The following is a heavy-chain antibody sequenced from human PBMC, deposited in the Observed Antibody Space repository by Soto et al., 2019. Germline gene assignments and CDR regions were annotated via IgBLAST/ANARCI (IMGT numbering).Heavy chain of an antibody. Sequence: VGSLRLSCAASAFTLSAYDMHWVRQPNGKGLEWVSALGAADDPYYLGSVKGRFTIFSENAKNSLYLQLNNLRAGDTAVYYCARAYSGRLRRRAEYYYAMDVWGQGPTVTVSS. V-gene: IGHV3-13*05. CDR1: AFTLSAYD. D-gene: IGHD2-15*01. CDR3: ARAYSGRLRRRAEYYYAMDV. J-gene: IGHJ6*02. CDR2: LGAADDP.